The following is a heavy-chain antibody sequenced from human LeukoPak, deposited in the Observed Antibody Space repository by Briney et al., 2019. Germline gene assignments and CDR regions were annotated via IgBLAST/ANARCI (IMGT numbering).Heavy chain of an antibody. V-gene: IGHV5-51*01. CDR3: ARLTGYSSGRYIDY. CDR2: IYPVDSDT. Sequence: GESLNISFKGFGYIFTTYWITWVRQMPGKGLEWMGFIYPVDSDTRYSPSFQGQVTISADKSINTAHLQWSSLKASDTATYYCARLTGYSSGRYIDYWGQGTLVTVSS. D-gene: IGHD6-19*01. J-gene: IGHJ4*02. CDR1: GYIFTTYW.